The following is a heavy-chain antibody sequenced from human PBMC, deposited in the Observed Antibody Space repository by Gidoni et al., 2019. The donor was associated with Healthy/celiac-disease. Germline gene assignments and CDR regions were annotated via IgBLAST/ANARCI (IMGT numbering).Heavy chain of an antibody. Sequence: EVQLLESGGGLVQPGGSLSLSCAASGVTFSSYAMSWVRQAPGKGLEWVSAISGSGGSTYYADSVKGRFTISRDNSKNTLYLQMNSLRAEDTTVYYCAKDRLTGYTKKYYFDYWGQGTLVTVSS. J-gene: IGHJ4*02. CDR1: GVTFSSYA. CDR2: ISGSGGST. D-gene: IGHD3-9*01. V-gene: IGHV3-23*01. CDR3: AKDRLTGYTKKYYFDY.